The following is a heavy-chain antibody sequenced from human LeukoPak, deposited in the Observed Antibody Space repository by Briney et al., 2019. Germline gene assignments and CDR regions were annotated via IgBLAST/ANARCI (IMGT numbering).Heavy chain of an antibody. Sequence: GASVKVSCKASGYTFTIYDFNWVRQAPGQRPGWMGWMSPNSGDTGYAQKFQDRVTMTRNTSISTAYMELSSLRSDDTAVYYCARGPPNWGYDYWGPGTLVTVSS. CDR3: ARGPPNWGYDY. J-gene: IGHJ4*02. V-gene: IGHV1-8*01. D-gene: IGHD7-27*01. CDR1: GYTFTIYD. CDR2: MSPNSGDT.